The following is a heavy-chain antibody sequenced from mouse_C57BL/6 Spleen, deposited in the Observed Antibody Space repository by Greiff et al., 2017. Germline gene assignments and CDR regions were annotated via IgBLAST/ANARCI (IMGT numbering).Heavy chain of an antibody. CDR1: GYTFTEYT. D-gene: IGHD2-1*01. CDR2: FYPGSGSI. J-gene: IGHJ4*01. Sequence: QVQLQQSGAELVKPGASVKLSCKASGYTFTEYTIHWVKQRSGQGLEWIGWFYPGSGSIKYNEKFKDKATLTADKSSSTVYMELSRLTSEDSAVXFCARHGRGNYERPYYAMDDWGQGTSVTVSS. V-gene: IGHV1-62-2*01. CDR3: ARHGRGNYERPYYAMDD.